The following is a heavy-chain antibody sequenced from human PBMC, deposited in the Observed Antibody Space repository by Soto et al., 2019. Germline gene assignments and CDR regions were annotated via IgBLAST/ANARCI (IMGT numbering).Heavy chain of an antibody. D-gene: IGHD3-9*01. CDR1: GGSISSGGYY. V-gene: IGHV4-31*03. CDR3: ARDVLTPDSRYDY. CDR2: IYYSGST. J-gene: IGHJ4*02. Sequence: PSETLSLTCTVSGGSISSGGYYWSWIRQHPGKGLEWIGYIYYSGSTYYNPSLKSRVTIIRDTSASAAYMELTSLRSEDTAVYFCARDVLTPDSRYDYWGQGTLVTVSS.